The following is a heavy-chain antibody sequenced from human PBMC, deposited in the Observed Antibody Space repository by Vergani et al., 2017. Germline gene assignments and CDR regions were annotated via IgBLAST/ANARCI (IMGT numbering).Heavy chain of an antibody. J-gene: IGHJ3*02. CDR3: AGTSGSYTTDAFDI. D-gene: IGHD1-26*01. V-gene: IGHV3-30-3*01. Sequence: QVQLVESGGGVVQPGRSLRLSCAASGFTFSSYAMHWVRQAPGKGLEWVAVISYDGSNKYYADSVKGRFTISRDNSKNTLYLQMNSLRSEDTAVYYCAGTSGSYTTDAFDIWGQGTMVTVSS. CDR1: GFTFSSYA. CDR2: ISYDGSNK.